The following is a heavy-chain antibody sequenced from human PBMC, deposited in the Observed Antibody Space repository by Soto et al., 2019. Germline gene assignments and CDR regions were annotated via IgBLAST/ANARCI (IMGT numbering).Heavy chain of an antibody. V-gene: IGHV4-30-4*01. CDR1: GGPIISGDYY. Sequence: ALSLTCTVTGGPIISGDYYWSWIRQPPGKGLEWIGHIYNSGTTYYSPSFKSRVVMSVDTSNNQFSLKLSSVTAADTAVYYCARESGPGSFDWFDPWGQGTLVTVSS. D-gene: IGHD3-10*01. J-gene: IGHJ5*02. CDR3: ARESGPGSFDWFDP. CDR2: IYNSGTT.